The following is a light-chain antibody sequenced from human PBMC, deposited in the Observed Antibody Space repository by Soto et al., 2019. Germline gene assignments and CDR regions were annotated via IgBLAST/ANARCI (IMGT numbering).Light chain of an antibody. J-gene: IGLJ3*02. CDR2: NNN. CDR1: SSNIGRNA. V-gene: IGLV1-44*01. CDR3: AAWDASPNGVV. Sequence: QSVLTQPPSASGTPGQGVTISCSGSSSNIGRNAVNWYQQLPGTAPKLLIYNNNQRPSGVPDRFSGSKSGTSASLTIRGLQSEDEAGYYCAAWDASPNGVVLGGGTKLTVL.